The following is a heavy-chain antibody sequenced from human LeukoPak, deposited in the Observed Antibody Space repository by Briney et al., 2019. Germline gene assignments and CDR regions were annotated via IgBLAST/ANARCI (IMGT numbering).Heavy chain of an antibody. CDR2: INPNSGGT. CDR3: ARGCLSIAAAGHLLAY. J-gene: IGHJ4*02. CDR1: GYTFTGYY. V-gene: IGHV1-2*06. D-gene: IGHD6-13*01. Sequence: ASVKVSCKASGYTFTGYYMHWVRQAPGQGLEWMGRINPNSGGTNYAQKFQGRVTMTRDTSISTAYMELSRLRSDDTAVYYCARGCLSIAAAGHLLAYWGQGTLVTVSS.